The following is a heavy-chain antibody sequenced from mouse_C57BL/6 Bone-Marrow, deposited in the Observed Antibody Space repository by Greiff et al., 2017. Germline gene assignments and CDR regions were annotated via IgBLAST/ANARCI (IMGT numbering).Heavy chain of an antibody. J-gene: IGHJ2*01. CDR1: GYTFTSYG. CDR2: IYPRSGNT. D-gene: IGHD1-1*02. Sequence: VHLVESGAELARPGASVKLSCKASGYTFTSYGISWVKQRTGQGLEWIGEIYPRSGNTYYNEKFKGKDTLTADKSSSTAYMELRSLTSADSAVXFCARLCFRNYFDYWGQGTTLTVSS. CDR3: ARLCFRNYFDY. V-gene: IGHV1-81*01.